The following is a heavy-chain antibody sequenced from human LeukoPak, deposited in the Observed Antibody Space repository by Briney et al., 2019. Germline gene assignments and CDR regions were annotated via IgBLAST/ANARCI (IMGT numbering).Heavy chain of an antibody. CDR2: VRYDSSNK. CDR3: AKRSAESSGYFDS. CDR1: GFTFSGYG. D-gene: IGHD6-19*01. J-gene: IGHJ4*02. V-gene: IGHV3-30*02. Sequence: GGSLRLSCAASGFTFSGYGMHWVRQAPGKGLEWVAFVRYDSSNKYYADSVKGRFTVSRDNSKNTLYLQMNSLRADDTAIYYCAKRSAESSGYFDSWGQGTLVTVSS.